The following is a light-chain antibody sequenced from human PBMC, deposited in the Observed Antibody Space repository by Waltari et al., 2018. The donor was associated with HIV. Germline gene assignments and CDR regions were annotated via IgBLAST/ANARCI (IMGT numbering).Light chain of an antibody. CDR2: EVS. CDR1: SGDVGSYRF. Sequence: QSALTQPPSASGSPGQSVTISCTGTSGDVGSYRFVSWYQQYPGKAPKLIIYEVSKRPSGVPDRFFGSKSGNTASLTVSGLQAEDEADYYCSSYAGSNNRYVFGTGTKVTVL. V-gene: IGLV2-8*01. CDR3: SSYAGSNNRYV. J-gene: IGLJ1*01.